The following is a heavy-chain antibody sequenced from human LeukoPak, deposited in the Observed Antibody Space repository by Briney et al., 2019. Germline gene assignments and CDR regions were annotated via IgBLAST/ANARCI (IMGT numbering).Heavy chain of an antibody. CDR3: ARERRYYYYMDV. V-gene: IGHV1-2*02. CDR1: GYTFTGYY. Sequence: GASVKVSCKASGYTFTGYYMHWVRQAPGRGLEWMGWINPNSGGTNYAQKFQGRVTMTRNTSISTAYMELSRLRSDDTAVYYCARERRYYYYMDVWGKGTTVTVSS. J-gene: IGHJ6*03. CDR2: INPNSGGT.